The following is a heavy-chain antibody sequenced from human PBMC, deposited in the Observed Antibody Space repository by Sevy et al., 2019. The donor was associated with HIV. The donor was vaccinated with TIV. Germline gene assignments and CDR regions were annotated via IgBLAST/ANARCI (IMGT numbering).Heavy chain of an antibody. J-gene: IGHJ4*02. CDR3: TRPLATADTPEYFFVY. D-gene: IGHD5-12*01. CDR2: IRRNSHEPYGGTT. CDR1: GFTFGDYA. Sequence: GGSLRLSCTSSGFTFGDYAMSWFRQAPGKGLEWVAFIRRNSHEPYGGTTEYAASVKGRFTISRDDSKSIAYLQMNSLKTEDTAVYYCTRPLATADTPEYFFVYWGQGILVTVSS. V-gene: IGHV3-49*03.